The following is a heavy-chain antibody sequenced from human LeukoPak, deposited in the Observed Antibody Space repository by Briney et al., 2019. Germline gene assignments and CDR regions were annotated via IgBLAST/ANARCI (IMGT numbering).Heavy chain of an antibody. CDR2: IIPILGIA. CDR3: ARDRPPRKQWLNAFDI. J-gene: IGHJ3*02. D-gene: IGHD6-19*01. V-gene: IGHV1-69*04. CDR1: GGTFSSYA. Sequence: GASVKVSCKASGGTFSSYAISWVRQAPGQGLEWMGRIIPILGIANYAQKFQGRVTITADKSTSTAYMELSSLRSEDTAVYYCARDRPPRKQWLNAFDIWGQGTMVTVSS.